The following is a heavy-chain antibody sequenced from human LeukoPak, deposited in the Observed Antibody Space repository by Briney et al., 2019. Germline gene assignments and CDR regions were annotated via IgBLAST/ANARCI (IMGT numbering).Heavy chain of an antibody. V-gene: IGHV3-74*01. CDR2: INPDGSGP. CDR1: GFTFTSYW. J-gene: IGHJ4*02. D-gene: IGHD1-7*01. CDR3: ARPTTTLEY. Sequence: GGPLRLSCATSGFTFTSYWMHWVRQAPGKGLVWVSRINPDGSGPIYADSVKGRFTISRDNAKNTLYLQMNSLRDEDTAVYYCARPTTTLEYWGQGTLVTVSS.